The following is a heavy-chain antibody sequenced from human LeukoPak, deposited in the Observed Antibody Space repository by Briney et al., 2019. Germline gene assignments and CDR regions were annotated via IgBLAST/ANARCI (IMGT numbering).Heavy chain of an antibody. CDR2: IWYDGNNK. CDR3: ARYSYHSSSWLEYFFYYYMDV. J-gene: IGHJ6*03. D-gene: IGHD6-13*01. Sequence: GGSLRLSCAAPGFTFNSYGMHWVRQAPGKGLEWVAIIWYDGNNKFYADSVKSRFTISRDTSKNTLYLQMNSLKAEDTGIYYCARYSYHSSSWLEYFFYYYMDVWGKGTTVTVSS. CDR1: GFTFNSYG. V-gene: IGHV3-33*01.